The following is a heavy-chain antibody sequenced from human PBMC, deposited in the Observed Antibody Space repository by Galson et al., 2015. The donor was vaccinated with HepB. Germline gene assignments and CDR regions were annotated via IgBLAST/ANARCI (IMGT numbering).Heavy chain of an antibody. CDR1: GFTFSSYG. Sequence: SLRLSCAASGFTFSSYGMHWVRQAPGKGLEWVSAISGSGGSTYYADSVKGRFTISRDNSKNTLYLQMNSLRAEDTAVYYCAKAYDFWSGYYLGYYYYYGMDVWGQGTTVTVSS. CDR3: AKAYDFWSGYYLGYYYYYGMDV. D-gene: IGHD3-3*01. V-gene: IGHV3-23*01. J-gene: IGHJ6*02. CDR2: ISGSGGST.